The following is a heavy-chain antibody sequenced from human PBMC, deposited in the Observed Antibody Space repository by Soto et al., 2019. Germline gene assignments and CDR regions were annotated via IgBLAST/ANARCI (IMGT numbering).Heavy chain of an antibody. CDR2: ISNDGGKR. J-gene: IGHJ6*02. D-gene: IGHD3-3*01. V-gene: IGHV3-30*03. Sequence: GGSLRLSCAASGFIFSSYGMHWVRQAPGKGLEWVAVISNDGGKRYYADSVKGRFTISRDNPKNTLYLQMNSLRAEDTAVYYCARDQYYDFWSGYYRAYGMDVSGQGTTVTVSS. CDR3: ARDQYYDFWSGYYRAYGMDV. CDR1: GFIFSSYG.